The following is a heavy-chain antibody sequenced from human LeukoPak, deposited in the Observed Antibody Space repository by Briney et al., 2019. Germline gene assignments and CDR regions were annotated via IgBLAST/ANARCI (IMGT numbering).Heavy chain of an antibody. V-gene: IGHV4-4*07. CDR1: GGSISTYY. CDR3: ARGLAPGWGYYHYYMDV. Sequence: SETLSLTCTVSGGSISTYYWSWIRQPAGKGLEWIGRIYTSGSTNYNPSLKSRVTISVDTSKNQFSLKLSSVTAADTAVYYCARGLAPGWGYYHYYMDVWGKGTTVTISS. J-gene: IGHJ6*03. D-gene: IGHD6-19*01. CDR2: IYTSGST.